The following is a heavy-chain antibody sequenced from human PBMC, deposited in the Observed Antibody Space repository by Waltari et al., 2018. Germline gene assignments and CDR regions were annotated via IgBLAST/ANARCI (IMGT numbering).Heavy chain of an antibody. CDR3: ARQNILTGYLYYFDY. CDR1: GGSISSSSYY. D-gene: IGHD3-9*01. Sequence: QLQLQESGPGLVKPSETLSLTCTVSGGSISSSSYYWGWIRQPPGKGLEWIGSIYYSGITYDTPPLKIRVTISVDTSKNQFSLKLSSVTAADTAVYYCARQNILTGYLYYFDYWGQGTLVTVSS. CDR2: IYYSGIT. J-gene: IGHJ4*02. V-gene: IGHV4-39*01.